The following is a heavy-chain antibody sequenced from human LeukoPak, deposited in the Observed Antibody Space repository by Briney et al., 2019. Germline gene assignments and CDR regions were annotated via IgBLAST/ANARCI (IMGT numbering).Heavy chain of an antibody. V-gene: IGHV3-48*01. D-gene: IGHD3-3*01. CDR1: GFTFSSYA. CDR3: ARDQGRYDFWSGYFRGFDP. J-gene: IGHJ5*02. CDR2: ISSSSSTI. Sequence: GGSLRLSCAASGFTFSSYAMSWVRQAPGKGLEWVSYISSSSSTIYYADSVKGRFTISRDNAKNSLYLQMNSLRAEDTAVYYCARDQGRYDFWSGYFRGFDPWGQGTLVTVSS.